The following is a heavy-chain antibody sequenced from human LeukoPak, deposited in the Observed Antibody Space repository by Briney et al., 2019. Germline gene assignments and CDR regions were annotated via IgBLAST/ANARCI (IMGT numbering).Heavy chain of an antibody. CDR1: GFTFDDYA. J-gene: IGHJ4*02. CDR3: AKDTYSSSWYFDY. V-gene: IGHV3-43*02. CDR2: ISGDGGST. D-gene: IGHD6-13*01. Sequence: PGGSLRLSCAASGFTFDDYAMHWVRQAPGKGLEWVSLISGDGGSTYYADSVKGRFTISRDNSKNSLYLQMNSLRVEDTAFYYCAKDTYSSSWYFDYWGQGTLVTVSS.